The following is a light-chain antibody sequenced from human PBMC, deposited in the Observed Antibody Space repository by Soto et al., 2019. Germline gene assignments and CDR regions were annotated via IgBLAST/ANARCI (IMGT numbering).Light chain of an antibody. CDR1: HIVNINF. V-gene: IGKV3-20*01. CDR3: QQHGSSPLT. Sequence: EDVLTQSPGTLSLSPGERATLSCRPSHIVNINFLGWYQQKPGQAPRLLIYGTSRRATGIPDRFSGSGSGTDFTLTISRLEPEDFAVYYCQQHGSSPLTFGGGTKVDIK. CDR2: GTS. J-gene: IGKJ4*01.